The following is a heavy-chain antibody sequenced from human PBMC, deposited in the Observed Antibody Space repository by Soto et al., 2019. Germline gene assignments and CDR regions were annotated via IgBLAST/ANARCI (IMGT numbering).Heavy chain of an antibody. J-gene: IGHJ6*03. Sequence: QVQLVQSGAEVKKPGASVKVSCKASGYTFTSYDINWVRQATGQGLEWLGWMNPNSGNTGYAQKFQGRVTMTRNTSISTAYMELSSLRSEDTAVYYCASLPELRGVIDYYYYMDVWGKGATVTVSS. CDR2: MNPNSGNT. CDR3: ASLPELRGVIDYYYYMDV. V-gene: IGHV1-8*01. D-gene: IGHD3-10*01. CDR1: GYTFTSYD.